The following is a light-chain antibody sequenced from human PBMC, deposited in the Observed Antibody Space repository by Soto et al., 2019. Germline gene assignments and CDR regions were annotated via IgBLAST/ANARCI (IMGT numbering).Light chain of an antibody. J-gene: IGLJ2*01. CDR3: SSYTGDTTPV. V-gene: IGLV2-14*01. CDR2: EVS. Sequence: QSALTPPASVSGSPGQSITISCTGTSNDVGGYAYVSWYQQYPGKAPKLVISEVSNRPSGVSHRFSGSRSGNTASLTISGLQAEDEADYYCSSYTGDTTPVFGGGTKLTVL. CDR1: SNDVGGYAY.